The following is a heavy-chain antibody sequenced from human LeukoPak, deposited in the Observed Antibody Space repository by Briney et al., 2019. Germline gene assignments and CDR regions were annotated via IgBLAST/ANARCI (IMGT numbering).Heavy chain of an antibody. J-gene: IGHJ4*02. CDR3: ARDWRYYYGSGIYYPTLDY. CDR2: IYEDGSGK. Sequence: GGSLRLSCAASGFTFSSYWMSWVRQAPGKGLGWVANIYEDGSGKYYVDSVKGRFTISRDNAKNSLYLQMNSLRAEDTAVYYCARDWRYYYGSGIYYPTLDYWGQGTLVSVSS. D-gene: IGHD3-10*01. V-gene: IGHV3-7*04. CDR1: GFTFSSYW.